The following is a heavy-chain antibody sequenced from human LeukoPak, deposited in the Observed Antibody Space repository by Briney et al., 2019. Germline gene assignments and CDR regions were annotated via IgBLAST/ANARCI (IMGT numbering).Heavy chain of an antibody. CDR1: GGSISSYY. J-gene: IGHJ5*02. CDR2: IYYSGST. Sequence: PSETLSLTCTVAGGSISSYYWSWIRQPPGKGLEWSGYIYYSGSTNYNPSLKSRVTISVDTSKNQFSLKLSSVTAADTAVYYCARHGYSSGSLAWFDPWGQGTQVTVSS. CDR3: ARHGYSSGSLAWFDP. D-gene: IGHD6-19*01. V-gene: IGHV4-59*01.